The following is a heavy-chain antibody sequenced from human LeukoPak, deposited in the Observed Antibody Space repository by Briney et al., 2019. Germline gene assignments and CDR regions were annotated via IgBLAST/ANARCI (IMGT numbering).Heavy chain of an antibody. CDR2: IYYSGST. J-gene: IGHJ5*02. Sequence: SETLSLTCTVSGGSISSSSYYWGWIRQPPGKGLEWIGSIYYSGSTYYNPSLKSRVTISVDTSKNQFSLKLSSVTAADTAVYYCARPSASRWFDPWGQGTLVTVSS. V-gene: IGHV4-39*01. CDR3: ARPSASRWFDP. D-gene: IGHD6-13*01. CDR1: GGSISSSSYY.